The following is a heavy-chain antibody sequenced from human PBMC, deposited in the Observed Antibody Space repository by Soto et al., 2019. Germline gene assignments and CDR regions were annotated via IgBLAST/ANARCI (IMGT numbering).Heavy chain of an antibody. CDR2: IYYSGST. J-gene: IGHJ4*02. CDR1: GGSISSYY. D-gene: IGHD3-10*01. CDR3: ARAQGSGFLVS. V-gene: IGHV4-59*08. Sequence: ASETLSLTCTVSGGSISSYYWSWIRQPPGKGLEWIGYIYYSGSTNYNPSLKSRVTILVDTSKNQFSLKLSSVTAADTAVYYCARAQGSGFLVSWGQGTLVTVSS.